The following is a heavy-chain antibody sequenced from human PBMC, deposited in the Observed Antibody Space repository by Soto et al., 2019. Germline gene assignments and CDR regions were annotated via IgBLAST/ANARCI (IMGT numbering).Heavy chain of an antibody. V-gene: IGHV3-23*03. CDR1: GFTFSDYT. CDR2: ILSDYNT. D-gene: IGHD2-15*01. Sequence: EVQLLESGGGLVQPGGSPTLSCAASGFTFSDYTMSWVRQAPGKVLESISVILSDYNTYYAGSVRGRFTISRDNSKNTLYLAMNSLRAEDTAVYYCTRRTSGYFGYWGQGALVTVSS. CDR3: TRRTSGYFGY. J-gene: IGHJ4*02.